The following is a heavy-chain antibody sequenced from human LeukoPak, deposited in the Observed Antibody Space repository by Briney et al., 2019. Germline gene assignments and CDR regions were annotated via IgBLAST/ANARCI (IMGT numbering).Heavy chain of an antibody. V-gene: IGHV3-66*01. CDR3: AREIPARSGYNI. CDR2: IYSGDST. Sequence: PGGSLRLSCAASGITVSSNYMTWVRQPPGKGLEWVSVIYSGDSTYYRDAVKGRFTISRDSVKNTLFLQMNSLRAEDTAVYYCAREIPARSGYNIWGQGPLVTVSS. CDR1: GITVSSNY. J-gene: IGHJ4*02. D-gene: IGHD3-3*01.